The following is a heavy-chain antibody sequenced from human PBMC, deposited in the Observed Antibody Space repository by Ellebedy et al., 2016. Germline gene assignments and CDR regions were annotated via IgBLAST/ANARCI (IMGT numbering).Heavy chain of an antibody. CDR2: FRHTGTN. J-gene: IGHJ2*01. CDR3: ASRPNWYFDL. Sequence: SETLSLXXAVNGGSFSGNYWTWIRQPPGKGLEWIGEFRHTGTNNYNPSLKSRVTMSVDMSKNQFALELTSVTAADTAVYYCASRPNWYFDLWGRGTLVTVSS. CDR1: GGSFSGNY. V-gene: IGHV4-34*01.